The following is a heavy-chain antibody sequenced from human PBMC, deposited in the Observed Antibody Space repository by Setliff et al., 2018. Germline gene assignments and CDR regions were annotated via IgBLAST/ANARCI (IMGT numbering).Heavy chain of an antibody. V-gene: IGHV1-69*05. D-gene: IGHD6-6*01. J-gene: IGHJ6*03. CDR3: ARVFGSSSSPYNYYYYMDV. CDR1: GYIFSSYG. Sequence: VSCKASGYIFSSYGVSWVRQAPEQGLEWMGGINPIFGTANYAQKFQGRLTVTTDESTNTAYMELSSLSSEDTAVYYCARVFGSSSSPYNYYYYMDVWGKGTTVTVSS. CDR2: INPIFGTA.